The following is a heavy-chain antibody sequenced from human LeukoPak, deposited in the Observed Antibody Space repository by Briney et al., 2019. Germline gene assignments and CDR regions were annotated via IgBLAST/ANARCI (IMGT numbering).Heavy chain of an antibody. V-gene: IGHV1-18*01. CDR3: AREIDSEDDAFDI. D-gene: IGHD1-14*01. J-gene: IGHJ3*02. CDR2: ISAYNGNT. Sequence: VASVKVSCKASGYTFTSYGISWVRQAPGQGLEWMGWISAYNGNTNYAQKLQGRVTMTTDTSTSTAYMELRSLRSDDTAVYYRAREIDSEDDAFDIWGQGTMVTVSS. CDR1: GYTFTSYG.